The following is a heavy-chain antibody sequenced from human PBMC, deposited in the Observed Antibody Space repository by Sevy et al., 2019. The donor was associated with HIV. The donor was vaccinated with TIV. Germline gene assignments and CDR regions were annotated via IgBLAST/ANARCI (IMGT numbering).Heavy chain of an antibody. CDR1: GFTVNSNY. J-gene: IGHJ3*02. D-gene: IGHD3-22*01. CDR2: IYTGDNT. Sequence: GGSLRLSCAATGFTVNSNYMSWVRQAPGKGLEWVSIIYTGDNTYYTDSVKGRFTISRDHSKNTLYLQMNSLRAEDTAVDYCARLSVYYYDSDGYYTTGNAFDIWGQGTMVTVSS. V-gene: IGHV3-53*01. CDR3: ARLSVYYYDSDGYYTTGNAFDI.